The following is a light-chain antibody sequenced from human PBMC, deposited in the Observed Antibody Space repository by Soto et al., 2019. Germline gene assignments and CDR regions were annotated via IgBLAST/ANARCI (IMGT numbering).Light chain of an antibody. CDR2: GAS. Sequence: EIVLTQSPGTLSLSPGERATLSCRASQSVSSSCLAWYQQKTGQAPRLLIYGASSRATGIPDRFSGSGSGTDFTLTISRLEPEDFAVYYCQQYGSSPPSITFGQGTRLEIK. V-gene: IGKV3-20*01. J-gene: IGKJ5*01. CDR1: QSVSSSC. CDR3: QQYGSSPPSIT.